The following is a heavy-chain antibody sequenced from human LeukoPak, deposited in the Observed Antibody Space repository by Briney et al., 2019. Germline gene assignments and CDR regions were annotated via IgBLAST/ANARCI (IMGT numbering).Heavy chain of an antibody. CDR2: IDHSGST. J-gene: IGHJ6*02. CDR1: GGSFSGYY. Sequence: SETLSLTCAVYGGSFSGYYWSWIRQPPGKGLEWIGEIDHSGSTNYSPSLKSRVTISVDTSKNQFSLNLNSVTAADTAIYYCARDNFPGYYYYGMDVWGQGTTVTVSS. CDR3: ARDNFPGYYYYGMDV. D-gene: IGHD3-3*01. V-gene: IGHV4-34*01.